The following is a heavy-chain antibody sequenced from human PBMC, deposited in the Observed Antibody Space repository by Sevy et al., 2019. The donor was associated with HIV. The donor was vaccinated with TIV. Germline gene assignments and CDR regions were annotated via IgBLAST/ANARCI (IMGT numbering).Heavy chain of an antibody. J-gene: IGHJ4*02. CDR1: GFTFSSYV. CDR2: IWIDGSNT. Sequence: GGSLRLSCAASGFTFSSYVMHWVRQGPGKGLEWVAVIWIDGSNTYYADSVKGRFTISRDIAKNTLHLQMNSLRAEDTAVYYCARDLEFYDSGDYGPAFMPDYWGQGALVTVSS. V-gene: IGHV3-33*01. D-gene: IGHD4-17*01. CDR3: ARDLEFYDSGDYGPAFMPDY.